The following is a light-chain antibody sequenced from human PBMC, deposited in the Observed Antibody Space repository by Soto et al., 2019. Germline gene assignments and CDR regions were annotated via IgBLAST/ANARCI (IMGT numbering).Light chain of an antibody. J-gene: IGKJ4*01. CDR1: QGIKSH. V-gene: IGKV1-9*01. Sequence: DIQLTQSPSFLSASVGDRVTITCRASQGIKSHLAWYQQKPGKAPKLLIYAASTLQSGVPSRFSGGGSGTEFTLTISSLQPEDSANYYCQRHDNYPLSFGGGTKVEIK. CDR3: QRHDNYPLS. CDR2: AAS.